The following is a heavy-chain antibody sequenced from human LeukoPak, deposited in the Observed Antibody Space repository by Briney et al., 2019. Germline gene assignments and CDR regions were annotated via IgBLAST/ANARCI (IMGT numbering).Heavy chain of an antibody. CDR1: GYTFTSYA. CDR3: AKDQYFDY. J-gene: IGHJ4*02. V-gene: IGHV3-30*02. CDR2: IRYDGSNK. Sequence: SCKASGYTFTSYAISWVRQAPGQGLEWVAFIRYDGSNKYYADSVKGRFTISRDNSKNTLYLQMNSLRAEDTAVYYCAKDQYFDYWGQGTLVTVSS.